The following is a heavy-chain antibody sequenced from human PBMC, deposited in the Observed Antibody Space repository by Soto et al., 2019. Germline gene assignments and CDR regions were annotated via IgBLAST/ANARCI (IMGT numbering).Heavy chain of an antibody. CDR1: GYTFTSYG. CDR3: AREGDVPYYYYGMDV. D-gene: IGHD2-21*02. Sequence: QVQLVQSGGEVRKPGASVTVSCKASGYTFTSYGISWVRQAPGQGLEWMGWISGYNGKTNYAQKVQDRVTMTTETSTMTVYLELRSLRFDDTAVYYCAREGDVPYYYYGMDVWGQGTTVTVSS. CDR2: ISGYNGKT. J-gene: IGHJ6*02. V-gene: IGHV1-18*01.